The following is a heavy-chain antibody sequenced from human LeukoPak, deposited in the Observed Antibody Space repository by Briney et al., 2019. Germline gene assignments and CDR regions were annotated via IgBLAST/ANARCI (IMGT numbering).Heavy chain of an antibody. J-gene: IGHJ4*02. V-gene: IGHV1-2*02. Sequence: GASVKVSCKASGYTFTGYYMHWVRQAPGQGLEWMGWINSKRGETNYAQKFQGRVTMTRDTSISTAYMEPSRLRSDDTAVYYCARDLGPPMYSSSWYGVDYWGQGTLVT. D-gene: IGHD6-13*01. CDR3: ARDLGPPMYSSSWYGVDY. CDR2: INSKRGET. CDR1: GYTFTGYY.